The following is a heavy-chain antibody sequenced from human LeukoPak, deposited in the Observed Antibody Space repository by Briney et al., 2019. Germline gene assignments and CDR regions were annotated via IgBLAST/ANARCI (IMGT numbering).Heavy chain of an antibody. CDR1: GYTFTSYG. CDR3: ARTNVYYYASSDYYPYFDY. Sequence: GASVKVSCKASGYTFTSYGISWVRQAPGQGLEWMGWISAYSGNTNYAQKLQDRVTMTTDTSTSTAYMELRSLRSDDTAVYYCARTNVYYYASSDYYPYFDYWAQGTLVTVSS. V-gene: IGHV1-18*01. D-gene: IGHD3-22*01. J-gene: IGHJ4*02. CDR2: ISAYSGNT.